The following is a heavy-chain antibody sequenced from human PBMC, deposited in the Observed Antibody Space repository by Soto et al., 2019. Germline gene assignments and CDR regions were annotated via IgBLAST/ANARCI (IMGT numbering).Heavy chain of an antibody. CDR3: AKDSGYNSGYFRWSDS. D-gene: IGHD5-18*01. J-gene: IGHJ5*01. CDR2: IFYSGST. CDR1: GGSISNYY. V-gene: IGHV4-59*01. Sequence: SETLSLTCTVSGGSISNYYWSWIRQPPGRGLEWIGHIFYSGSTNYNPALKSRVTISVDTSKSQFSLKLSSVTAADTAVYYCAKDSGYNSGYFRWSDSWGQGPLGTVSS.